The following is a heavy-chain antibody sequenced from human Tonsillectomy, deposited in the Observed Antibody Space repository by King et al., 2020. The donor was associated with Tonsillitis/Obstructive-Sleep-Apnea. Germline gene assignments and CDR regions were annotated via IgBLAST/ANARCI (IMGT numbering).Heavy chain of an antibody. J-gene: IGHJ4*02. CDR1: GYTFTTYT. Sequence: QLVQSGAEVKKPGASVKVSCKASGYTFTTYTISWVRQAPGQGLEWMGWISAYSGNTHCAQKLQGRVTMTTETSTSTAYMELRSLKSDDTAVYYCSRARYCGGDCYSGGFDYWGQGTLVTVSS. D-gene: IGHD2-21*02. V-gene: IGHV1-18*01. CDR3: SRARYCGGDCYSGGFDY. CDR2: ISAYSGNT.